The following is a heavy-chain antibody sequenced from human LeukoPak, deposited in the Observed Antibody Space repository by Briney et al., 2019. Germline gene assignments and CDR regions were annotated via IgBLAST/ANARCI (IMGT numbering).Heavy chain of an antibody. CDR1: GGSISSSSYY. V-gene: IGHV4-61*01. Sequence: SETLSLTCTVSGGSISSSSYYWSWIRQPPGKGLEWIGYIYYSGSTNYNPSLKSRVTISVDTSKNQFSLRLSSLTAADTALYYCARDRKYYYHMDVWGKGTTVTVSS. J-gene: IGHJ6*03. D-gene: IGHD1-14*01. CDR2: IYYSGST. CDR3: ARDRKYYYHMDV.